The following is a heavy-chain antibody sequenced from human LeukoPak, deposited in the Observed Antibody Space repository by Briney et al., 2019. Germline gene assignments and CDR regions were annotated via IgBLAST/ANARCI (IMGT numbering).Heavy chain of an antibody. V-gene: IGHV3-49*04. J-gene: IGHJ5*02. CDR2: IRSKAYGGTT. Sequence: PGGSLRLSCTASGFTFGDYAMSWVRQAPGKGLEGVGFIRSKAYGGTTEYAASVKGRFTISRDDSKSIAYLQMNSLKTEDTAVYYCTRVRYYYDSTGTNWFDPWGQGTLVTVSS. D-gene: IGHD3-22*01. CDR1: GFTFGDYA. CDR3: TRVRYYYDSTGTNWFDP.